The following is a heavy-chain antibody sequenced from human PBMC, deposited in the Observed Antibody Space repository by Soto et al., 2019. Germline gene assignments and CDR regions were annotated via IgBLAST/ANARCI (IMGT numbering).Heavy chain of an antibody. D-gene: IGHD1-26*01. CDR2: ISAYNGNT. J-gene: IGHJ6*02. V-gene: IGHV1-18*01. CDR1: GYTFTSYG. CDR3: ARDSGRGSYYYYGMDV. Sequence: ASVKVSCKASGYTFTSYGISWVRQAPGQGLEWMGWISAYNGNTNYAQKLQGRVTMTTDTSTSTAYMELGSLRSDDTAVYYCARDSGRGSYYYYGMDVWGQGTTVTVSS.